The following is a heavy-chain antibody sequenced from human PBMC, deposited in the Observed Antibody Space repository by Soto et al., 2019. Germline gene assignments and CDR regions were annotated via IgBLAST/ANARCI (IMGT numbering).Heavy chain of an antibody. D-gene: IGHD3-22*01. Sequence: ASVKVSCTASGYTFTSYGISWVRQAPGQGLEWMGWISAYNGNTNYAQKLQGRVTMTTDTSTSTAYMELRSLRSDDTAVYYCARDRVTMIVVGPPHAFDIWGQGTMVTVSS. CDR2: ISAYNGNT. CDR1: GYTFTSYG. CDR3: ARDRVTMIVVGPPHAFDI. J-gene: IGHJ3*02. V-gene: IGHV1-18*01.